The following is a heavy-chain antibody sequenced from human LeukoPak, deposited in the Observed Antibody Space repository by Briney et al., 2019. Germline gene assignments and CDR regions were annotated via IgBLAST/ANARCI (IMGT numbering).Heavy chain of an antibody. Sequence: SETLSLTCTVSGASISNSSYYWGWIRQPPGKGLDWIGSIYYTGNTYYDPSLKSRVSISVDASKNRFSLNLSSVTAADTAVYYCASLFCSNGICYMDVWGKGTTVTVSS. CDR1: GASISNSSYY. CDR3: ASLFCSNGICYMDV. D-gene: IGHD2-8*01. CDR2: IYYTGNT. V-gene: IGHV4-39*01. J-gene: IGHJ6*03.